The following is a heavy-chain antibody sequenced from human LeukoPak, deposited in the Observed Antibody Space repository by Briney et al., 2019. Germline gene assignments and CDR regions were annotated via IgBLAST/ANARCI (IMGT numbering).Heavy chain of an antibody. V-gene: IGHV1-2*02. Sequence: ASVKVSCKASGYTFTGYYMHWVRQAPGQWLEWMGWINPNSGGTNYAQEFQGRVTMTRDTSISTAYMELSRLRSDDTAVYYCARGDIVVLPAGIPHNWFDPWGQGTLVTVSS. CDR1: GYTFTGYY. CDR3: ARGDIVVLPAGIPHNWFDP. CDR2: INPNSGGT. J-gene: IGHJ5*02. D-gene: IGHD2-2*02.